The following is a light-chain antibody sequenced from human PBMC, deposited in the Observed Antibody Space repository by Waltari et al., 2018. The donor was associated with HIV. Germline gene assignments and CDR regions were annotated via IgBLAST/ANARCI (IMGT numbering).Light chain of an antibody. V-gene: IGKV1-5*03. CDR2: KTS. CDR3: QQYNTFST. Sequence: DIQMTQPPSTLSASIGDRVTITCRASQNINSWLAWYQQKPGKAPKLLIYKTSSLESGVPSRFSGSRAGTEFTLTISSLQPDDFATYYCQQYNTFSTFGQGTKVEIK. J-gene: IGKJ1*01. CDR1: QNINSW.